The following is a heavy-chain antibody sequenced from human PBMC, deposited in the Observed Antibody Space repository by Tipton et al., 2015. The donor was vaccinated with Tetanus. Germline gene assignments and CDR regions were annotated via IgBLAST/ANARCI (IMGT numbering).Heavy chain of an antibody. CDR3: ARGDYYGSGTYDV. D-gene: IGHD3-10*01. Sequence: TLSLTCTASGGSISSSSYYWGWIRQPPGKGLEWIGEINYDGSTNYSPSLKSRVTLSLDTTKKQVSLKLSSVTAADTAVYYCARGDYYGSGTYDVWGQGTTVTVPS. J-gene: IGHJ6*02. V-gene: IGHV4-39*07. CDR1: GGSISSSSYY. CDR2: INYDGST.